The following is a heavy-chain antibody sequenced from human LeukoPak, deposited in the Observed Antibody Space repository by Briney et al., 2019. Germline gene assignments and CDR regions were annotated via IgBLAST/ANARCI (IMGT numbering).Heavy chain of an antibody. D-gene: IGHD3-16*01. CDR1: GGSFSGYY. CDR3: ARVYRRLRSPSQPGYNWFDP. Sequence: SETLFLTCAVYGGSFSGYYWSWIRQPPGKGLEWIGEINHSGSTNYNPSLKSRVTISVDASKNQFSLKLSSVTAADTAVYYCARVYRRLRSPSQPGYNWFDPWGQGTLVTVSS. J-gene: IGHJ5*02. CDR2: INHSGST. V-gene: IGHV4-34*01.